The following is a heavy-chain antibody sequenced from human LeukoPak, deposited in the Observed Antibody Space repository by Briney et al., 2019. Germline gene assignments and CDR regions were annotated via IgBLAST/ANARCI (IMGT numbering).Heavy chain of an antibody. J-gene: IGHJ5*02. CDR3: ARGATDVTRWFDP. CDR2: ISRASESI. CDR1: GFTFNTYS. D-gene: IGHD1-1*01. V-gene: IGHV3-21*01. Sequence: PGGSLRLSCAASGFTFNTYSMSWVRQAPGKGLEWVSIISRASESIFYADSVRGRFTISRDNAKNSLYLQMNGLRAEDTAVYYCARGATDVTRWFDPWGQGTRVTVSS.